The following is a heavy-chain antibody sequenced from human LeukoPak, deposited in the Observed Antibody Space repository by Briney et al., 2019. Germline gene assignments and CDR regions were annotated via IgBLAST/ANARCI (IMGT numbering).Heavy chain of an antibody. V-gene: IGHV4-4*07. Sequence: KSSETLSLTCTVSGGSISSYYWSWIRQPAGKGLEWIGRIYTSGSTNYNPSLKSRVTISVDTSKNQFSLKLSSVTAADTAVYYCASSLLAPYCGGDCPSTPFDPWGQGTLVTVSS. CDR3: ASSLLAPYCGGDCPSTPFDP. CDR2: IYTSGST. CDR1: GGSISSYY. J-gene: IGHJ5*02. D-gene: IGHD2-21*02.